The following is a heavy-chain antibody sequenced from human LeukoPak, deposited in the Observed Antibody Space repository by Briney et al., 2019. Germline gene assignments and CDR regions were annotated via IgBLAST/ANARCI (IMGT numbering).Heavy chain of an antibody. CDR3: ARGANPDDF. CDR2: IKTDGSEQ. Sequence: GGSLRLSCAASSFLFRTYWMTWVRQGPGKGLEWVFNIKTDGSEQHYLDSVKGRFHISRDNANNSLSLQMNSLRAEDTAVYYCARGANPDDFWGQGTLVTVSS. J-gene: IGHJ4*02. CDR1: SFLFRTYW. V-gene: IGHV3-7*01.